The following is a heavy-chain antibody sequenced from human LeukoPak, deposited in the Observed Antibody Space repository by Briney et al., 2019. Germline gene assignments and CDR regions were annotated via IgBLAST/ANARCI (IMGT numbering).Heavy chain of an antibody. CDR2: IYYSGST. V-gene: IGHV4-59*08. D-gene: IGHD6-13*01. CDR1: VGSISSYY. CDR3: ARHARAAAGNYDY. Sequence: PSETLSLTCTVSVGSISSYYWSWIRQPPGKGLEWIGYIYYSGSTNYNPSLKSRVTISVDTSKNQFSLKLSSVTAADTAVYYCARHARAAAGNYDYWGQGTLVTVSS. J-gene: IGHJ4*02.